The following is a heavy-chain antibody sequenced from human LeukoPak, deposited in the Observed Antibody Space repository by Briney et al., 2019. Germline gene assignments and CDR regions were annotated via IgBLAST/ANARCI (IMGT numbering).Heavy chain of an antibody. CDR2: FDYSGST. J-gene: IGHJ4*02. CDR3: ARRFGYGVVGGYFDY. D-gene: IGHD4/OR15-4a*01. Sequence: SQTLSLTCTVSDGSISSGDYYWSWIRQPPGKGLEWIGYFDYSGSTYYNPSLKSRVSISIDTSKNQFSLILSSVTAADTAVYYCARRFGYGVVGGYFDYWGQGTLVTVSS. V-gene: IGHV4-30-4*01. CDR1: DGSISSGDYY.